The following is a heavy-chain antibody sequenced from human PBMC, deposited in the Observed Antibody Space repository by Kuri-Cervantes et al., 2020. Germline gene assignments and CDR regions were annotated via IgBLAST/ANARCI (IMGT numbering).Heavy chain of an antibody. Sequence: APVQVSCKASGYTFTSHYMHWGRQAPGQGLEWMGIINPSGDRTTYAQKFQGRVTLTRDSSTSTVYMELTSLTSEDTAVYYCARDSSWYSPDYWGQGTLVTVSS. J-gene: IGHJ4*02. V-gene: IGHV1-46*01. CDR3: ARDSSWYSPDY. D-gene: IGHD6-13*01. CDR2: INPSGDRT. CDR1: GYTFTSHY.